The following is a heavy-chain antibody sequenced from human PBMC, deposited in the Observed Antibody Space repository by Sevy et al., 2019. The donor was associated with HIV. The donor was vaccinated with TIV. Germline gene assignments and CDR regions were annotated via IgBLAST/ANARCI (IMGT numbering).Heavy chain of an antibody. CDR3: ARGYDAGPLIY. V-gene: IGHV4-34*01. CDR2: INHSGST. D-gene: IGHD3-22*01. CDR1: GGSFSADY. J-gene: IGHJ4*01. Sequence: SETLSLTCTVYGGSFSADYWTWIRQPPGKGLEWIGEINHSGSTNYNPSLKSRVTISLDTSKNQLSLRVTSVTAADTAVFYCARGYDAGPLIYWGHGTLVTVSS.